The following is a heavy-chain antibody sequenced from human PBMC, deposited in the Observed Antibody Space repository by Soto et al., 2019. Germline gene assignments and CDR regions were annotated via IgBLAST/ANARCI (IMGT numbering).Heavy chain of an antibody. J-gene: IGHJ4*02. D-gene: IGHD3-9*01. V-gene: IGHV3-23*01. CDR3: AKSIRYFDWSNDY. CDR1: GFTFSSYA. CDR2: ISGSGGST. Sequence: PGGSLRLSFAASGFTFSSYAMSWVRQAPGKGLEWVSAISGSGGSTYYADSVKGRFTISRDNSKNTLYLQMNSLRAEDTAVYYCAKSIRYFDWSNDYWGQGTLVTVSS.